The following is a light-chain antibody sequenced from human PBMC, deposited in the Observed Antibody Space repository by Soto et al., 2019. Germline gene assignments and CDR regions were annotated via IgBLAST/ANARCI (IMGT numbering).Light chain of an antibody. Sequence: DIHMTQSPSTLSASVVDRVTITCRASQSISSWLAWYQQKPGTAPKLLIYKASSLESGVPSRFSGSGSGTEFTLTISSLQPDDFATYYCQKYVTAFRSFGQGTKVDIK. V-gene: IGKV1-5*03. CDR1: QSISSW. J-gene: IGKJ1*01. CDR2: KAS. CDR3: QKYVTAFRS.